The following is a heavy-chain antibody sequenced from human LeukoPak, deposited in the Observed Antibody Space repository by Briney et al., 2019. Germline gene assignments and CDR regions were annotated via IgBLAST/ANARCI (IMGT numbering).Heavy chain of an antibody. Sequence: GGSLRLSCAASGFTFSNAWMSWVRQAPGKGLEWVGRIKSKTDGGTTDYAAPVKGRFTISRDDSKNTLYLQMNSLKTEDTAVYYCTSPRGYNWNDVDYWGQGTLVTVSS. CDR2: IKSKTDGGTT. CDR3: TSPRGYNWNDVDY. D-gene: IGHD1-1*01. CDR1: GFTFSNAW. V-gene: IGHV3-15*01. J-gene: IGHJ4*02.